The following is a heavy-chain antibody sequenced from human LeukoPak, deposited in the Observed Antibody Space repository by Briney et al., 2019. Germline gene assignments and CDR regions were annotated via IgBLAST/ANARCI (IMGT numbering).Heavy chain of an antibody. Sequence: SETLSLTCTVSGGSISSCYWSWIRQPPGKGLEWIGYIYYSGSTNYNPSLKSRVTISVDTSKNQFSLKLSSVTAADTAVYYCARASNYYGSGSYRLYYYYGMDVWGQGTTVTVSS. V-gene: IGHV4-59*01. CDR2: IYYSGST. D-gene: IGHD3-10*01. CDR1: GGSISSCY. CDR3: ARASNYYGSGSYRLYYYYGMDV. J-gene: IGHJ6*02.